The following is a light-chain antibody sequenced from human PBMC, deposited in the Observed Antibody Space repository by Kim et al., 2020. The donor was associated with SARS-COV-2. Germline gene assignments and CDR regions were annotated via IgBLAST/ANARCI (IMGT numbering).Light chain of an antibody. J-gene: IGKJ1*01. CDR3: QQYDSSPWT. CDR1: ESLSSSY. V-gene: IGKV3-20*01. CDR2: GSS. Sequence: EVVLTQSPGTLSLSPGERATLSCRASESLSSSYLAWYQQKPGQAPRLLIYGSSNRATGIPDRFSGSGSGTDFTLTISRLEPEDFAVYYCQQYDSSPWTFGQGTKVDIK.